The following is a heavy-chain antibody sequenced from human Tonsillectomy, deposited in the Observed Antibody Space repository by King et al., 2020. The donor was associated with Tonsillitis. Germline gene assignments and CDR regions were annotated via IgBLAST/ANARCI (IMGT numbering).Heavy chain of an antibody. V-gene: IGHV3-30*18. J-gene: IGHJ6*02. CDR2: ISYDGSNK. D-gene: IGHD3-3*01. CDR3: AKDGGHSAIFGVVIMQRGMDV. Sequence: VQLVESGGGVVQPGRSLRLSCAASAFIFSNYGMHWVRQAPGKGLEWVAAISYDGSNKYYADSVKGRFTISRDSSKNTVYLQLNSLRTEDTALYYCAKDGGHSAIFGVVIMQRGMDVWGQGTTVTVSS. CDR1: AFIFSNYG.